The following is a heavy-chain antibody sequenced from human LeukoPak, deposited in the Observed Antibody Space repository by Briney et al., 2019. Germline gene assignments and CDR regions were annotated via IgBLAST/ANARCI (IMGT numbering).Heavy chain of an antibody. Sequence: PSQTLSLTCTVSGGYISSGGYYWSWIRQHPGKGLEWIGYIYYSGSTYYNPSLKSRVTISVDTSKNQFSLKLSSVTAADTAVYYCARGSDPKVPAAYDSWGQGTLVTVSS. D-gene: IGHD2-2*01. V-gene: IGHV4-31*03. CDR2: IYYSGST. CDR1: GGYISSGGYY. CDR3: ARGSDPKVPAAYDS. J-gene: IGHJ5*01.